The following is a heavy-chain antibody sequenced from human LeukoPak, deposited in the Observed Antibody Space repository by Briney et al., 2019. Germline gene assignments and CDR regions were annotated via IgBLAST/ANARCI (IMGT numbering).Heavy chain of an antibody. CDR1: GGSMSNYY. V-gene: IGHV4-4*07. J-gene: IGHJ4*02. CDR3: ATYEQQLAFDN. Sequence: PSETPSLTCTVSGGSMSNYYWSWIRQPAGKGLEWIGRIYTSGSTHYNPSLKSRVTMSVDTSKKQFSLKLNSVTAADTAVYYCATYEQQLAFDNWGQGTPVTVSS. CDR2: IYTSGST. D-gene: IGHD6-13*01.